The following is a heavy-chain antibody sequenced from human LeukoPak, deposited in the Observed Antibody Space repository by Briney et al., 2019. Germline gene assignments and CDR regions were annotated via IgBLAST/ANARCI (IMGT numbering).Heavy chain of an antibody. V-gene: IGHV3-48*01. J-gene: IGHJ1*01. Sequence: GGSLRLSCAASGFTFSSYSMNWVRQAPGKGLEWVSYITSSSSIIYYGDSVKGRFTVSRDNAKNSLYLQMNSLRAEDTAVYYCARSYSNYVGEYFQHWGQGTLVTVSS. D-gene: IGHD4-11*01. CDR3: ARSYSNYVGEYFQH. CDR1: GFTFSSYS. CDR2: ITSSSSII.